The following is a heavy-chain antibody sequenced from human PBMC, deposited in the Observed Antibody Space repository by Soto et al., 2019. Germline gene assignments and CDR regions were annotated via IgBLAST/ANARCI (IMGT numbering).Heavy chain of an antibody. CDR1: GGSFSGYY. CDR3: ARDIAVAGTGY. V-gene: IGHV4-34*01. Sequence: SETLSLTCAVYGGSFSGYYWSLIRQPPGKGLEWIEELNHSGSTNYNPSIKSRVNISVDTSKNQFSLKVSSVTAADTAVYYCARDIAVAGTGYWGQGTLVTVSS. CDR2: LNHSGST. D-gene: IGHD6-19*01. J-gene: IGHJ4*02.